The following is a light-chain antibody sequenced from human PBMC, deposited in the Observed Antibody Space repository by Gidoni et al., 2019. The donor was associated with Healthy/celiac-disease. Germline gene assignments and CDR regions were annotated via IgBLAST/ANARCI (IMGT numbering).Light chain of an antibody. Sequence: DIQMPQSPSTLSASVGERVTITCRASQSISSWLAWDQQKPGKAPKLLIYDASSLERGVQSRFSGIGAGTECTLTISSLQPDDFATYYCQQYNSYLYTFXQXTKLEIK. CDR1: QSISSW. J-gene: IGKJ2*01. CDR3: QQYNSYLYT. V-gene: IGKV1-5*01. CDR2: DAS.